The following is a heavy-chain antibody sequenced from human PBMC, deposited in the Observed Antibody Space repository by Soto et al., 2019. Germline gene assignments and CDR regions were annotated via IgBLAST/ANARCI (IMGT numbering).Heavy chain of an antibody. V-gene: IGHV3-33*01. CDR2: IWYDGSNK. D-gene: IGHD6-13*01. Sequence: PGGSLRLSCAGSGFTFSSYGIHWVRQAPCKGLEWVAVIWYDGSNKYYADSVKGRFTISRDNSKNTLYLQMKSLRAEDTAVYYCARVAAAETNYGMDVWGQGPKVKVS. J-gene: IGHJ6*02. CDR3: ARVAAAETNYGMDV. CDR1: GFTFSSYG.